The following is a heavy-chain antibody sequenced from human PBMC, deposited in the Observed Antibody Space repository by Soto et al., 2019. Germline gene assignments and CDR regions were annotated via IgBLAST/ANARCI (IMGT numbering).Heavy chain of an antibody. Sequence: SETLSLTCTVSGGSISSYYWSWIRQPPGKGLEWIGYIYYSGSTNYNPSLKSRVTISVDTSKNQFSLKLSSVTAADTAVYYCARRYCSSTSCQYYFDYWGQGTLVTVSS. V-gene: IGHV4-59*08. J-gene: IGHJ4*02. CDR3: ARRYCSSTSCQYYFDY. CDR1: GGSISSYY. CDR2: IYYSGST. D-gene: IGHD2-2*01.